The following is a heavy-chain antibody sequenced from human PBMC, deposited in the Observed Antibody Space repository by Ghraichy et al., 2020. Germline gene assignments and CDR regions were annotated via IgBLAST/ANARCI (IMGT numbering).Heavy chain of an antibody. D-gene: IGHD5-18*01. Sequence: GGSLRLSCAASGFTFSSYSMNWVRQAPGKGLEWVSSISSSSSYIYYADSVKGRFTISRDNAKNSLYLQMNSLRAEDTAVYYCARDNGVDTAMARGYGMDVWGQGTTVTVSS. CDR1: GFTFSSYS. J-gene: IGHJ6*02. V-gene: IGHV3-21*01. CDR2: ISSSSSYI. CDR3: ARDNGVDTAMARGYGMDV.